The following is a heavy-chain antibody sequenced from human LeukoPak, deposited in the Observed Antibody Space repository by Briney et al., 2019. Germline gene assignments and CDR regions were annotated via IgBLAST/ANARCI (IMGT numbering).Heavy chain of an antibody. Sequence: GASVKVSCKASGYTFTSYYMHWVRQAPGQGHEWMGIINPSGGSTSYAQKFQGRVTMTRDTSTSTVYMELSGLRSEDTAVYYCARERGGHNFDYWGQGTLVTVSS. CDR3: ARERGGHNFDY. V-gene: IGHV1-46*01. CDR1: GYTFTSYY. D-gene: IGHD3-16*01. J-gene: IGHJ4*02. CDR2: INPSGGST.